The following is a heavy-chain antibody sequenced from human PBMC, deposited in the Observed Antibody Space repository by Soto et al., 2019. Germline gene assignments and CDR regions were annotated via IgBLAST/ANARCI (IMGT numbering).Heavy chain of an antibody. CDR1: GYTFTSYG. J-gene: IGHJ3*02. CDR2: ISAYNGNT. Sequence: GSVKVSCKASGYTFTSYGISWVRQAPGQGLEWMGWISAYNGNTNYAQKLQGRVTMTTDTSTSTAYMELRSLRSDDTAVYYCARSVVATIYGGGAFDIWGQGTMVTVS. CDR3: ARSVVATIYGGGAFDI. V-gene: IGHV1-18*01. D-gene: IGHD3-3*01.